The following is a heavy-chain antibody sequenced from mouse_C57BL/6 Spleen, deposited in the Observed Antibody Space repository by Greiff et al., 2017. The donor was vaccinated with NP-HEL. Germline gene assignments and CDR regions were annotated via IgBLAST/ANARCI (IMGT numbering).Heavy chain of an antibody. Sequence: EVQVVESGGGLVKPGGSLKLSCAASGFTFSSYTMSWVRQTPETRLEWVATISGGGGHTNYPARVKGRFTISRDNAKNTLYLQMSSLRSEDTALYYCARDGYNYGSSLYAMDYWGQGTTVTVSS. CDR1: GFTFSSYT. V-gene: IGHV5-9*01. J-gene: IGHJ4*01. CDR3: ARDGYNYGSSLYAMDY. D-gene: IGHD1-1*01. CDR2: ISGGGGHT.